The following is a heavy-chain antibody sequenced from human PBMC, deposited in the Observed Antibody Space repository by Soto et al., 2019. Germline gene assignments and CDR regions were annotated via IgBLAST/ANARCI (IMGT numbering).Heavy chain of an antibody. CDR2: IHYSEST. D-gene: IGHD5-12*01. CDR3: ARLRLPYSGYYHFDY. Sequence: QLELQESGPGLVMPSETLSLTCTVSGGSISISSYYWAWVRQPPGKGLEWIGYIHYSESTYYNPSLKSRLPISVDTSRNQFSLRLTSVTATDTAVYYCARLRLPYSGYYHFDYWGQGTLVTVSS. CDR1: GGSISISSYY. V-gene: IGHV4-39*01. J-gene: IGHJ4*02.